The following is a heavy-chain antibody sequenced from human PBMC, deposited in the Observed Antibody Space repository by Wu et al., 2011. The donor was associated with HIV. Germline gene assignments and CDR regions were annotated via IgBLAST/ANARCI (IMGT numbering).Heavy chain of an antibody. Sequence: QVQLVQSGAEVKKPGASVKVSCKASGYTFSDYYMHWVRQAPGQGLEWMGWINPNSGDTNYAQKFQGRVTVTGDTSISTAYMELSRLRSDDTAVYYCARRSATGEAFDIWGQGTMVTVSS. D-gene: IGHD7-27*01. CDR1: GYTFSDYY. J-gene: IGHJ3*02. CDR2: INPNSGDT. V-gene: IGHV1-2*02. CDR3: ARRSATGEAFDI.